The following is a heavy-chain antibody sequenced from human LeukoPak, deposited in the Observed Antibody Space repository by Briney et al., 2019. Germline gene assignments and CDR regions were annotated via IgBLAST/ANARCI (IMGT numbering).Heavy chain of an antibody. CDR3: ASVRHDPLEYYYYVDV. J-gene: IGHJ6*03. D-gene: IGHD2/OR15-2a*01. V-gene: IGHV4-34*01. Sequence: SETLSLTCAVYGDSLSRYYWTWIRQPPGKGLEWLGEINPSGSPDYDPSLKSRATISVDTSKNQFSLRLASVTAADTAVYYCASVRHDPLEYYYYVDVWGKGTTVTVSS. CDR2: INPSGSP. CDR1: GDSLSRYY.